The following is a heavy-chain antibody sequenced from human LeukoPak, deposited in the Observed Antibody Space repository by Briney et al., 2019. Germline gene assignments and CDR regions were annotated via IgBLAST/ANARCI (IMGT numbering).Heavy chain of an antibody. CDR2: IYYSGST. D-gene: IGHD6-19*01. V-gene: IGHV4-39*01. CDR3: ARLGPYSSGWYDY. Sequence: SETLSLTCTVSGGSISSSSYYWGWIRQPPGKGLEWIGSIYYSGSTYYNPSLKSRVTISVDTSKNQFSLKLSSVTAADTAVYYCARLGPYSSGWYDYWGQGTLVTVSS. J-gene: IGHJ4*02. CDR1: GGSISSSSYY.